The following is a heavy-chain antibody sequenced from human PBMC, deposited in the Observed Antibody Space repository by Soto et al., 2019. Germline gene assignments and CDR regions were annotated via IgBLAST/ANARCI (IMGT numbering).Heavy chain of an antibody. Sequence: EVQLVDSGGGLVQPGGSLRLSCAASGFIFSNYVMNWVRQAPGKGLEWVSSISDSGGTSYYADSVKGRFTISRDNSKNTLYLQRNSLRAEDTAIYYCAKRPRALLTFDYWGQGTLVTVSS. CDR3: AKRPRALLTFDY. CDR1: GFIFSNYV. D-gene: IGHD1-26*01. CDR2: ISDSGGTS. J-gene: IGHJ4*02. V-gene: IGHV3-23*04.